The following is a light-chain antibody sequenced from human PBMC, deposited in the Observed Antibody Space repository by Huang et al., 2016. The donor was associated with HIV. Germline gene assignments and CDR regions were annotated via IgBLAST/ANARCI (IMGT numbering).Light chain of an antibody. V-gene: IGKV3-15*01. Sequence: EIVLTQSPATLSVSPGERATLSYRASQSISTNLAWYQQRPGQTPRLLIYDASTRAAAVPARFSGSGSGTDFTLIISSLQSEDFAVYYCQQYNSWPPENTFGQGTKLEFK. CDR1: QSISTN. J-gene: IGKJ2*01. CDR2: DAS. CDR3: QQYNSWPPENT.